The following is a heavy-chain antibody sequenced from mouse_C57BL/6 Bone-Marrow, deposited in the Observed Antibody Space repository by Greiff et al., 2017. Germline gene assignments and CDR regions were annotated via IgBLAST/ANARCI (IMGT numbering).Heavy chain of an antibody. CDR2: INYDGSST. CDR3: ARVSYDGYYVWYFDV. CDR1: GFTFSDYY. Sequence: EVKLMESEGGLVQPGSSMKLSCTASGFTFSDYYMAWVRQVPEKGLEWVANINYDGSSTYYLDSLKSRFIISRDNANNILYLQMSSLKSEDTATYYCARVSYDGYYVWYFDVWGTGTTVTVSS. D-gene: IGHD2-3*01. V-gene: IGHV5-16*01. J-gene: IGHJ1*03.